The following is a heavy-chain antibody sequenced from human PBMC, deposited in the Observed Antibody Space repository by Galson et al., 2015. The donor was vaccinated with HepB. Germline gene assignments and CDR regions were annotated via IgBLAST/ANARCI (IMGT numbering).Heavy chain of an antibody. Sequence: CAISGDSVSSTSAGWSWIRQSPSRGLEWLGRIYYRSKWYIDYAVSVESRITINPDTSRNQFSLQLNSVTPDDTAVYYCARGGLIRGSTLSWIDPWGLGTLVTVSS. CDR2: IYYRSKWYI. V-gene: IGHV6-1*01. D-gene: IGHD3-10*01. CDR3: ARGGLIRGSTLSWIDP. J-gene: IGHJ5*02. CDR1: GDSVSSTSAG.